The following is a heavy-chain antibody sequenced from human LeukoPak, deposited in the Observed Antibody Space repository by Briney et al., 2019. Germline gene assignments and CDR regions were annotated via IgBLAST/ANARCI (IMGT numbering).Heavy chain of an antibody. J-gene: IGHJ5*02. CDR1: GGTFSSYA. Sequence: GASVKVSCKASGGTFSSYAISWVRQAPGQGLEWVGGIIPIFGTANYAQKFQGRVTITAGESTSTAYMELSSLRSEDTAVYYCARVPHPDNWFDPWGQGTLVTVSS. CDR2: IIPIFGTA. CDR3: ARVPHPDNWFDP. V-gene: IGHV1-69*13.